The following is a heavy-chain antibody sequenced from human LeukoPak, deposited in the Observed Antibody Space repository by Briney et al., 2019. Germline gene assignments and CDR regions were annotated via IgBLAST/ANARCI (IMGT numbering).Heavy chain of an antibody. J-gene: IGHJ6*03. V-gene: IGHV3-53*01. CDR3: ARDGYGNNYMDV. Sequence: GGSLRLSCAASGFTVSSNFMSWVRQAPGKGLEWVSVIYSGGTTYYADSVKGRFTISRDNSKNTLSLQMNSLRAEDTAVYYCARDGYGNNYMDVWGKGTTVTVSS. D-gene: IGHD5-12*01. CDR1: GFTVSSNF. CDR2: IYSGGTT.